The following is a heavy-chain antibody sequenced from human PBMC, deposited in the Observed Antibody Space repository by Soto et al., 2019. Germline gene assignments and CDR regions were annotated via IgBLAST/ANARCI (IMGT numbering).Heavy chain of an antibody. Sequence: PLEILSLTCAVSGGSIISGGYSWSWIRQPPGKGLECIGYIYHSVSTYYNPSLKSRVTISVDRSKNQFSLKLNSVTAADTAVYYCARGPPLGYWGQGTLVTVSS. CDR2: IYHSVST. V-gene: IGHV4-30-2*01. CDR1: GGSIISGGYS. CDR3: ARGPPLGY. J-gene: IGHJ4*02.